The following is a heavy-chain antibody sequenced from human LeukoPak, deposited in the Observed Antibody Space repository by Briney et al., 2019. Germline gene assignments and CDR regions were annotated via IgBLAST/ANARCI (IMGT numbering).Heavy chain of an antibody. CDR3: ARGLTTSDNWFDP. J-gene: IGHJ5*02. D-gene: IGHD4-11*01. V-gene: IGHV1-69*01. CDR1: GGTFSSYA. Sequence: SVKVSCKASGGTFSSYAISWVRQAPGQGLEWMGGIIPIFGTANYAQKFQGRVTITADESTSTAYIELSSLRSEDTAVYYCARGLTTSDNWFDPWGQGTLVTVSS. CDR2: IIPIFGTA.